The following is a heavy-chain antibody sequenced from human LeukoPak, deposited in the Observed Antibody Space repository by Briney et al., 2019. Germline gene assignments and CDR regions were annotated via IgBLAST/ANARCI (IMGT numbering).Heavy chain of an antibody. V-gene: IGHV1-2*02. CDR3: ARAGAAVPAGLYYYYMDV. CDR1: GYTFTGYY. D-gene: IGHD2-2*01. CDR2: INPNSGGT. J-gene: IGHJ6*03. Sequence: ASVKVSCKASGYTFTGYYMHWVRQAPGQGLEWMGWINPNSGGTNYAQKFQGRVTMTRDTSISTAYMELSRLRSDDTAVYYCARAGAAVPAGLYYYYMDVWGKGTTVTVSS.